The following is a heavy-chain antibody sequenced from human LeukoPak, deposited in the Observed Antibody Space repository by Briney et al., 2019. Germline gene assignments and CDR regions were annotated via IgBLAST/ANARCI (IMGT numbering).Heavy chain of an antibody. CDR3: ARDRFSGSAFGY. Sequence: SETLSLTCTVSGGSISSYYWSWIRQHPGKGLEWIGYIYYSGSTYYNPSLKSRVTISVDTSKNQFSLKLSSVTAADTAVYYCARDRFSGSAFGYWGQGTLVTVSS. J-gene: IGHJ4*02. V-gene: IGHV4-59*06. CDR1: GGSISSYY. CDR2: IYYSGST. D-gene: IGHD6-6*01.